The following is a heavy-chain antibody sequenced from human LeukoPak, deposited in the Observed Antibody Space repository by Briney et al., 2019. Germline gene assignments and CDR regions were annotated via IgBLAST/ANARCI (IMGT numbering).Heavy chain of an antibody. J-gene: IGHJ4*02. CDR3: ARRDGYCSSTSCYMSSESFDY. V-gene: IGHV1-69*05. CDR2: IIPIFGTA. D-gene: IGHD2-2*02. Sequence: SVKASCKASGGTFSSYAISWVRQAPGQGLEWMGRIIPIFGTANYAQKFQGRVTITTDESTSTAYMELSSLRSEDTAVYYCARRDGYCSSTSCYMSSESFDYWGQGTLVTVSS. CDR1: GGTFSSYA.